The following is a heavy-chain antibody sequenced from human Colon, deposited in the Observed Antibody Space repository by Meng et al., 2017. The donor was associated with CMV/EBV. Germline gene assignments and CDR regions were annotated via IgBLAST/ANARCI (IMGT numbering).Heavy chain of an antibody. V-gene: IGHV4-61*08. CDR3: AKSRSSTPGIVDD. CDR2: IYDTGIT. Sequence: QVRLQGSGPGLVKPSGTLSLPCIVSGVSVTSGAYHWSWIRQSPGKGLEWIGYIYDTGITIYNPSLKSRVTIFLETSKNQFSLNLNSMTTADTAVYYCAKSRSSTPGIVDDWGQGTLVTVSS. CDR1: GVSVTSGAYH. J-gene: IGHJ4*02. D-gene: IGHD2/OR15-2a*01.